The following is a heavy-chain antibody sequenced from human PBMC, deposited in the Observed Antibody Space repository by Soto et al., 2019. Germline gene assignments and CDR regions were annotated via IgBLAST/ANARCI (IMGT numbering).Heavy chain of an antibody. CDR3: ARGGSYYVPNWFDP. D-gene: IGHD1-26*01. CDR2: TYYSGST. Sequence: TSETLSLTCTVSGGSISSYYWSWIRQPPGKGLEWIGYTYYSGSTNYNPSLKSRVTISVDTSKNQFSLKLSSVTAADTAVYYCARGGSYYVPNWFDPWGQGTLVTVSS. J-gene: IGHJ5*02. CDR1: GGSISSYY. V-gene: IGHV4-59*01.